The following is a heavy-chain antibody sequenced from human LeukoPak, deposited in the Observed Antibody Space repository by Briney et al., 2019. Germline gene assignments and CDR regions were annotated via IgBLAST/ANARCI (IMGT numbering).Heavy chain of an antibody. CDR1: GFTFSSYA. D-gene: IGHD2-21*02. CDR3: AKDNRYCGGDCYLFDY. V-gene: IGHV3-23*01. J-gene: IGHJ4*02. CDR2: ISGSGGST. Sequence: GGSLRLPCAASGFTFSSYAMSWVRQAPGKGLEWVSAISGSGGSTYYADSVKGRFTISRDNSKNTLYLQLNSLRAEDTAVYYCAKDNRYCGGDCYLFDYWGQGTLVTVSS.